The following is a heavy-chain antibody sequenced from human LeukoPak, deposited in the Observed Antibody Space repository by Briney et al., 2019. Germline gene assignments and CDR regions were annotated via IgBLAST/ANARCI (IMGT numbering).Heavy chain of an antibody. CDR2: IYNSGST. D-gene: IGHD5-24*01. CDR3: ARETIWHTNFDH. J-gene: IGHJ4*02. CDR1: GGSISTNGYY. Sequence: SETLSLTCTVPGGSISTNGYYWSWIRQHPGTGLEWIAYIYNSGSTSYNPSLKSRVTISIDASKNQFSLKLTSVTAADTAVYHCARETIWHTNFDHWGQGTLVTVSS. V-gene: IGHV4-31*03.